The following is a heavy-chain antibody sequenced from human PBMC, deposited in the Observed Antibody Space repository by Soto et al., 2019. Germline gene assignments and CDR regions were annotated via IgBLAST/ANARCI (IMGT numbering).Heavy chain of an antibody. J-gene: IGHJ6*02. Sequence: QVQLVQSGAEVKKPGASVKVSCKASGYTFTSYGISWVRQAPGQGLEWVGWISAYNGNSNLAQKYHGRVTMTTDTSTSTAYMEMSSLRSDDTAVYYCARIADCSTTSCSFPSRFHIRGYYYYYGLDVWGQGTTVTVSS. CDR2: ISAYNGNS. CDR3: ARIADCSTTSCSFPSRFHIRGYYYYYGLDV. D-gene: IGHD2-2*01. V-gene: IGHV1-18*01. CDR1: GYTFTSYG.